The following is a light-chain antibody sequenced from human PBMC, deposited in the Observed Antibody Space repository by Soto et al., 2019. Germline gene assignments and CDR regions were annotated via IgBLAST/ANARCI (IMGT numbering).Light chain of an antibody. CDR3: QHDDHLPPLA. Sequence: DIQMTQSPSSLSASVGDRVTITCQASQDIKNYLNWYQQKPGKAPNLLIYDASNLKTGVPSRFSGSGYGPNFTIAIISLQPEDIATYDCQHDDHLPPLAFGGGTKVEIK. V-gene: IGKV1-33*01. CDR1: QDIKNY. J-gene: IGKJ4*01. CDR2: DAS.